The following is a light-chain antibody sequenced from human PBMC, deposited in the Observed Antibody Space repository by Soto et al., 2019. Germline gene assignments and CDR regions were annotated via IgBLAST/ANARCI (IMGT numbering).Light chain of an antibody. CDR2: GNS. J-gene: IGLJ2*01. CDR3: QSYDSSLSASGVV. Sequence: QSVLTQPPSVSGAPGQRVTISCTGSSSNIGAGYDVHWYQQLPGTAPKLLIYGNSKRPSGVPDRFSGSKSGTSASLAITGLQAEDEADYYCQSYDSSLSASGVVFGGGTKLTVL. CDR1: SSNIGAGYD. V-gene: IGLV1-40*01.